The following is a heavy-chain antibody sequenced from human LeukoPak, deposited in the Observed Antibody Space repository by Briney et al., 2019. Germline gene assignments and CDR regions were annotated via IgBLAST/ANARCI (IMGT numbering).Heavy chain of an antibody. J-gene: IGHJ3*02. CDR2: INADASEK. CDR3: ARDAADYDSRGYFDAIDI. D-gene: IGHD3-22*01. Sequence: GGSLRLSCTASTLPFTKSWMTWVRQAPGKGLEWVAKINADASEKYYADSVRGRFTISRDNAKNSLYLQMNSLGVEDTAVYYCARDAADYDSRGYFDAIDIWGQGTVVTVSS. CDR1: TLPFTKSW. V-gene: IGHV3-7*01.